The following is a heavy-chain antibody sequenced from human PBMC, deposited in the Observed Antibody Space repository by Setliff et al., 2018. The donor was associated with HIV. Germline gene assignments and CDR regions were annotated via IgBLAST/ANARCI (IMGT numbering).Heavy chain of an antibody. CDR2: IYYTGTT. Sequence: PSETLSLTCTVSGVSGGSISSHSWNWIRQPPGKGLEWIGYIYYTGTTKNNPSLKSRVTMSIDTSKNQFSLKLSSVTAADTAVYYCARGLWFGGSYWFDPWGQGTLVTVSS. J-gene: IGHJ5*02. CDR1: GGSISSHS. D-gene: IGHD3-10*01. CDR3: ARGLWFGGSYWFDP. V-gene: IGHV4-59*11.